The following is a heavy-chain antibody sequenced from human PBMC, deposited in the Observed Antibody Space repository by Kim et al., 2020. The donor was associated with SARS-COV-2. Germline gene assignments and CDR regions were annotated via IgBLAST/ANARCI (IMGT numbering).Heavy chain of an antibody. V-gene: IGHV3-74*01. CDR3: ARAGDYDRSGYGFFHH. D-gene: IGHD3-22*01. Sequence: DSVKGRFTIDRDNAKTTPYLHMNSLRPEDTAVYYCARAGDYDRSGYGFFHHWGQGALVTVSS. J-gene: IGHJ1*01.